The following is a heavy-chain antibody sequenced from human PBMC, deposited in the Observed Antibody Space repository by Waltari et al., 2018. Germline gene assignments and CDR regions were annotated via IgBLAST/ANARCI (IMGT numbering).Heavy chain of an antibody. Sequence: QVQLVQSGAEVKKPGSSVKVSCKASGGTFRSYAISWVRQAPGQGLEWMGGIIPIFGKANDAQKFQGRVTITTDESTSTAYMELSSLRSEDTAVYYCARSVWGSYRRGNAFDIWGQGTMVTVSS. CDR1: GGTFRSYA. D-gene: IGHD3-16*02. V-gene: IGHV1-69*05. CDR3: ARSVWGSYRRGNAFDI. J-gene: IGHJ3*02. CDR2: IIPIFGKA.